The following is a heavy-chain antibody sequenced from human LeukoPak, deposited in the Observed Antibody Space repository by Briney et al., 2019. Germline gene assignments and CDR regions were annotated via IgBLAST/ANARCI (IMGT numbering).Heavy chain of an antibody. CDR2: INTNTGNP. CDR3: ARVPANYYDSSGYSEGLYYFDY. V-gene: IGHV7-4-1*02. D-gene: IGHD3-22*01. Sequence: GASVKVSCKASGYTFTSYAMNWVRQAPGQGLEWMGWINTNTGNPTYAQGFTGRFVFSLDTSVSTAYLQISSLKAEDTAVYYCARVPANYYDSSGYSEGLYYFDYWGRGTLVTVSS. J-gene: IGHJ4*02. CDR1: GYTFTSYA.